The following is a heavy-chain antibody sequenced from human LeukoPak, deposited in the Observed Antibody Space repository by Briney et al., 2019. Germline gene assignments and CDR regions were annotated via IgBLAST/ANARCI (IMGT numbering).Heavy chain of an antibody. V-gene: IGHV3-23*01. CDR3: AKAGVHCSSTSCYMTNYYYYMDV. CDR1: GSTFSSYA. Sequence: GGSLRLSCAASGSTFSSYAMSWVRQAPGKGLEWVSAISGSGGSTYYADSVKGRFTISRDNSKNTLYLQMNSLRAEDTAVYYCAKAGVHCSSTSCYMTNYYYYMDVWGKGTTVTVSS. J-gene: IGHJ6*03. CDR2: ISGSGGST. D-gene: IGHD2-2*02.